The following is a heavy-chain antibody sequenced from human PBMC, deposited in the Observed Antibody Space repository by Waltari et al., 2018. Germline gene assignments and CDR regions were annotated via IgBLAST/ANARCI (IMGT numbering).Heavy chain of an antibody. Sequence: QVQLQQSGPGQVKPSETLSLTCAVSGGSLRRCSSWGWIRQPLGKGLEWIGSVSHSGSTYYNPSLKSRVTISIHMSKHQFSLELRSVTAADTAVYFCASDLGGTAVATDAFDIWGQGTMVIVSS. J-gene: IGHJ3*02. V-gene: IGHV4-38-2*01. D-gene: IGHD6-19*01. CDR3: ASDLGGTAVATDAFDI. CDR2: VSHSGST. CDR1: GGSLRRCSS.